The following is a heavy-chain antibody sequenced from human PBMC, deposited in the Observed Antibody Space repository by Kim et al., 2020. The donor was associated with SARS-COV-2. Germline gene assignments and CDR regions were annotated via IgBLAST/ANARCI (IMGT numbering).Heavy chain of an antibody. V-gene: IGHV3-23*01. CDR2: ISGAGGTT. Sequence: GGSLRLSCVASEFTFIDYAMSWVRQPPGKGLEWVSGISGAGGTTYYPDSVKGRFTISRDNSENTVYLQMNTLRAEDTAVYFCVRWKDGYNYFDYWGQGTLVTVSS. J-gene: IGHJ4*02. CDR1: EFTFIDYA. D-gene: IGHD5-12*01. CDR3: VRWKDGYNYFDY.